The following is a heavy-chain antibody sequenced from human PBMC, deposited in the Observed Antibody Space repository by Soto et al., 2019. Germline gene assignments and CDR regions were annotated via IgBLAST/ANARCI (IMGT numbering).Heavy chain of an antibody. V-gene: IGHV3-48*01. CDR2: IGNSTNTM. CDR1: GFSFSRYS. J-gene: IGHJ4*02. Sequence: EVQLVESGGGLVQPGGSLRLSCAASGFSFSRYSMNWVRQAPGKGLEWVSYIGNSTNTMYYADYVKGQSTISRDNAKNPLYLQMTSLRANDTALYYGLGAGHSSYWGQGTLVTVSS. D-gene: IGHD3-16*01. CDR3: LGAGHSSY.